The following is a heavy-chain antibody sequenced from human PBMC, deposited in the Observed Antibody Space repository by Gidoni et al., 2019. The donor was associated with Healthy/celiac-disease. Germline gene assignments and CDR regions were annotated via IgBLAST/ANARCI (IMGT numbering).Heavy chain of an antibody. Sequence: GRIKSKTDGGTTDYAAPVKGRFTISRDYSKNTLYLQMNSLKTEDTAVCYCTTYGEHHYYDSSYDAFYIWGQGTMVTVSS. J-gene: IGHJ3*02. CDR3: TTYGEHHYYDSSYDAFYI. D-gene: IGHD3-22*01. V-gene: IGHV3-15*01. CDR2: IKSKTDGGTT.